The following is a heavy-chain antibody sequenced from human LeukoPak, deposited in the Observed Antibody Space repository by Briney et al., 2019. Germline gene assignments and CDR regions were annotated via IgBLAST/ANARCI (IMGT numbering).Heavy chain of an antibody. CDR1: GYSFTNYW. CDR3: ARLLTSGSNIRDWFDP. Sequence: GASLQISCKGSGYSFTNYWIGWVRQLPGKGLEWRGIIYPGDSDTRYNPSFQGQVTLSADKSISTAYLQWSNLKASDTAMYYCARLLTSGSNIRDWFDPWGQGTLVTVSS. CDR2: IYPGDSDT. V-gene: IGHV5-51*01. D-gene: IGHD3-16*01. J-gene: IGHJ5*02.